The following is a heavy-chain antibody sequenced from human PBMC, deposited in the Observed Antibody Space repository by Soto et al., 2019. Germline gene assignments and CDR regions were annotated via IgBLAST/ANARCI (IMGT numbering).Heavy chain of an antibody. Sequence: GGSLRLSCVVSGFTFSSSWMHWVRQGPGKGLVWVSRMNPDGSAINYADSVKGRFTTSRDNAKNILFLQMNNLRAEDSAIYYCARELPPDLWGQGTLVTVSS. CDR1: GFTFSSSW. D-gene: IGHD2-15*01. J-gene: IGHJ5*02. V-gene: IGHV3-74*01. CDR3: ARELPPDL. CDR2: MNPDGSAI.